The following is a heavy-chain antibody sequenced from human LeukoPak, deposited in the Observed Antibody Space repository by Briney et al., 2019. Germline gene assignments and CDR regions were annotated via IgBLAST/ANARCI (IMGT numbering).Heavy chain of an antibody. V-gene: IGHV3-30-3*01. CDR1: GFTFSDYA. D-gene: IGHD3-3*01. CDR2: LSYGGTNK. J-gene: IGHJ3*01. CDR3: ARDRSGYANDAFDF. Sequence: GRSLRLSCAPSGFTFSDYATHWVRQAPGKGLEWVAVLSYGGTNKYYADSVKGRFTISRDNSQNTMFLQMNSLRAEDTAVYHCARDRSGYANDAFDFWGQGTMVTVSS.